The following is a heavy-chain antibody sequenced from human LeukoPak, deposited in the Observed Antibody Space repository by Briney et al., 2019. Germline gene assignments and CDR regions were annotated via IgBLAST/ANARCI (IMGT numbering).Heavy chain of an antibody. CDR3: AREVGYYGSGSPDY. D-gene: IGHD3-10*01. Sequence: SETLSLTCAVYGGSFSGYYWSWLRQPPGKGLEWIGEINHSGSTNYNPSLKSRVTISVDTSKNQFSLKLSSVTAADTAVYYCAREVGYYGSGSPDYWGQGTLVTVSS. J-gene: IGHJ4*02. CDR1: GGSFSGYY. V-gene: IGHV4-34*01. CDR2: INHSGST.